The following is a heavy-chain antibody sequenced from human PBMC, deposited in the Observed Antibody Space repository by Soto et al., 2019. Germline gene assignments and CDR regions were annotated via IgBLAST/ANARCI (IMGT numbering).Heavy chain of an antibody. V-gene: IGHV1-46*01. D-gene: IGHD1-1*01. CDR3: ARDSTPYNTANWFDP. J-gene: IGHJ5*02. Sequence: ASVKVSCKASGYTFTSYYMHWVRQAPGQGLEWMGIINPSGGSTSYAQKFQGRVTMTRDTSTSTVYMELSSLRSEDTAVYYCARDSTPYNTANWFDPWGQGTLVTVSS. CDR2: INPSGGST. CDR1: GYTFTSYY.